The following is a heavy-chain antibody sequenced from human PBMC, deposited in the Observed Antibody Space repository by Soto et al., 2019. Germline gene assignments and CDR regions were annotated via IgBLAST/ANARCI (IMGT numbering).Heavy chain of an antibody. CDR1: GLTFNRYW. D-gene: IGHD2-15*01. V-gene: IGHV3-74*01. Sequence: GSLRLSCAASGLTFNRYWMHWVRHAPGKGLVWVSHINTDGSNTNYADSVKGRFTISRDNAKSTLFLQMNSLRDEDTAIYYCAREFCSGGNCYTYYFDPWGQGIPVTVSS. CDR3: AREFCSGGNCYTYYFDP. CDR2: INTDGSNT. J-gene: IGHJ5*02.